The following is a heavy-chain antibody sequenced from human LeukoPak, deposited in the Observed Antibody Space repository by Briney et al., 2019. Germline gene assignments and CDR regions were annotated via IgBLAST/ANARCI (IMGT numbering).Heavy chain of an antibody. CDR2: ISYDGSNK. D-gene: IGHD2-15*01. CDR3: AKDPRYCSGGSCPFDY. J-gene: IGHJ4*02. V-gene: IGHV3-30*18. Sequence: GGSLRLSCAASGFTFSSYGMHWVRQAPGKGLEWVAVISYDGSNKYYADSVKGRFTISRDNSKNTLCLQMNSLRAEDTAVYYCAKDPRYCSGGSCPFDYWGQGTLVTVSS. CDR1: GFTFSSYG.